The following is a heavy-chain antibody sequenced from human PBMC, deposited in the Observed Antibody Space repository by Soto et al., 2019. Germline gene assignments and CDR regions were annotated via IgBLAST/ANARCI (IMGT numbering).Heavy chain of an antibody. CDR3: ARDFLTGDPREAFDY. Sequence: EVQLVESGGGLVKPGESLQISCAASGFTFGAYSLSWFRRAPGKGLEWVSSISPSSTDRYYTDSVEGRFIISRDNARNSLYLQMISLTVEDTAVYYCARDFLTGDPREAFDYWGQGTTVTVSS. CDR1: GFTFGAYS. V-gene: IGHV3-21*01. D-gene: IGHD3-9*01. J-gene: IGHJ4*02. CDR2: ISPSSTDR.